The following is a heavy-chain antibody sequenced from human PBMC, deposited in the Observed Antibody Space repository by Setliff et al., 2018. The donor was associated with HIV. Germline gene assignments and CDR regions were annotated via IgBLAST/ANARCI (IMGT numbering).Heavy chain of an antibody. CDR1: GFIFSNAR. J-gene: IGHJ5*02. V-gene: IGHV3-15*05. CDR3: VKGQFLEWFNWFDP. D-gene: IGHD3-3*01. CDR2: IKKKGDGGTT. Sequence: GGSLRLSCAASGFIFSNARMNWVRQVPGKGLEWVGHIKKKGDGGTTEYATPVKGRFTISRDNAKNTLYLQMSSLRSEDTAVYYCVKGQFLEWFNWFDPWGQGTLVTVSS.